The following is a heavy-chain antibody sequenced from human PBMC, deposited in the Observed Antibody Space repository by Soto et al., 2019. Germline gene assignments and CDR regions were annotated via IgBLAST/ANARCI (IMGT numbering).Heavy chain of an antibody. CDR1: GFTFSSYS. CDR2: ISSSSSTI. J-gene: IGHJ5*02. Sequence: VGSLRLSCAASGFTFSSYSMNWVRQAPGKGLEWVSYISSSSSTIYYADSVKGRFTISRDNAKNSLYLQMNSLRDEDTAVYYCARDAIAVAGTLGWFDPWGQGTLVTVSS. CDR3: ARDAIAVAGTLGWFDP. D-gene: IGHD6-19*01. V-gene: IGHV3-48*02.